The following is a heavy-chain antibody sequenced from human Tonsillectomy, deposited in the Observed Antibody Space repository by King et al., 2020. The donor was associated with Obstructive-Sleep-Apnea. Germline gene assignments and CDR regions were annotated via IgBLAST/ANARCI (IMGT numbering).Heavy chain of an antibody. CDR3: AKQYSAPYCSGGSCYSVDY. V-gene: IGHV3-30*18. CDR1: GFTFSSYG. J-gene: IGHJ4*02. D-gene: IGHD2-15*01. Sequence: VQLVQSGGGVVQPGRSLRLSCAASGFTFSSYGMHWVRQAPGKGLEWVAVISYDGSIKYYADSVKGRFTISRDNSKNTLYLQMNSLRAEDTAVYYCAKQYSAPYCSGGSCYSVDYWGQGTLVTVSS. CDR2: ISYDGSIK.